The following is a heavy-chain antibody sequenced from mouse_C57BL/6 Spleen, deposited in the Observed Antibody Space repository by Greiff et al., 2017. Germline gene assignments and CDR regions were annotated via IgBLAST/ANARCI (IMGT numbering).Heavy chain of an antibody. V-gene: IGHV5-4*01. Sequence: EVQRVESGGGLVKPGGSLKLSCAASGFTFSSYAMSWVRQTPETRLEWVATISDGGSYTYYPDNVKGRFTISRDNAKNNLYLQMSHLKSEDTAMYYCARAFTTVVATGRYYFDYWGQGTTLTVSS. D-gene: IGHD1-1*01. J-gene: IGHJ2*01. CDR2: ISDGGSYT. CDR1: GFTFSSYA. CDR3: ARAFTTVVATGRYYFDY.